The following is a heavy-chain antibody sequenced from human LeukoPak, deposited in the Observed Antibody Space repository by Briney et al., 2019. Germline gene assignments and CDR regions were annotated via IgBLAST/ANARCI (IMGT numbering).Heavy chain of an antibody. J-gene: IGHJ4*02. CDR1: GGSFSGYY. CDR2: INHSGST. V-gene: IGHV4-34*01. D-gene: IGHD5/OR15-5a*01. CDR3: ARLYAGSFDY. Sequence: SETLSLTCAVYGGSFSGYYWSWIRQPPGKGLEWIGEINHSGSTNYNPSLKSRVTISVDTSKNQFSLKLSSVTAADTAVYYCARLYAGSFDYWGQGTLVTVSS.